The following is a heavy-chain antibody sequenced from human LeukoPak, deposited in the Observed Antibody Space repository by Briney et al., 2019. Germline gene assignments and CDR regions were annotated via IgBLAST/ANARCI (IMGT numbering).Heavy chain of an antibody. CDR2: ISGSGSDI. CDR1: GFTFSDYY. CDR3: SRGPRRLDY. J-gene: IGHJ4*02. V-gene: IGHV3-11*01. Sequence: GGSLRLSCAASGFTFSDYYMSRIRQAPGKGLESLSHISGSGSDISYADSVNGRFTVSRDNAKKSLYLQMNSLRPEDTAMYYCSRGPRRLDYWGQGTLVTVSS.